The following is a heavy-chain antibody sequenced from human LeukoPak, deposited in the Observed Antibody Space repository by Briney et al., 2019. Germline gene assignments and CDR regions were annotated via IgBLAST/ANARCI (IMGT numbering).Heavy chain of an antibody. J-gene: IGHJ4*02. Sequence: PSETLSLTCTVSGGSISSSSYYWGWIRQPPGKRLEWIGSIYYSGSTYYNPSLKSRGTISVDTSKNQFSLKLSSVTAADTAVYYCARRLRGSYDYWGQGTLVTVSS. D-gene: IGHD1-26*01. CDR2: IYYSGST. CDR1: GGSISSSSYY. CDR3: ARRLRGSYDY. V-gene: IGHV4-39*01.